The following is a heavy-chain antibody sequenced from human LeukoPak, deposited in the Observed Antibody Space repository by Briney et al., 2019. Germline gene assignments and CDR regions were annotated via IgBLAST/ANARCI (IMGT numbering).Heavy chain of an antibody. CDR3: AKSGGGLQRGAFDI. J-gene: IGHJ3*02. Sequence: GGSLRLSCAASGFTFSSYGMHWVRQAPGKGLEWVAVISYDGSNKYYADSVKGRFTISRYNSKNTLYLQMNNLRAEDTAVYYCAKSGGGLQRGAFDIWGQGTMVTVSS. CDR2: ISYDGSNK. CDR1: GFTFSSYG. D-gene: IGHD5-24*01. V-gene: IGHV3-30*18.